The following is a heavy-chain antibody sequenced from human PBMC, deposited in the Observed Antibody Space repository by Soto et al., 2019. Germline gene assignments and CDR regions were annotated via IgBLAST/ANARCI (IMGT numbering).Heavy chain of an antibody. Sequence: GGSLRLSCAASGFTFSSYGMHWVRQAPGKGLEWVAVIWYDGSNKYYADSVKGRFTISRDNSKNTLYLQMNSLRAEDTAVYYCARDPGIAAAHESWFDPWGQGTLVTVSS. V-gene: IGHV3-33*01. D-gene: IGHD6-13*01. CDR2: IWYDGSNK. J-gene: IGHJ5*02. CDR1: GFTFSSYG. CDR3: ARDPGIAAAHESWFDP.